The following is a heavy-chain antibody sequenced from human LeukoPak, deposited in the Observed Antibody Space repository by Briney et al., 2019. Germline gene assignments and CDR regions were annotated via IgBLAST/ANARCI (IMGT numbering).Heavy chain of an antibody. D-gene: IGHD3-3*01. Sequence: GGSLRLSCAASGLTSSNSVMSWVRQAPGKGLEWVSAISGGGDSTYYADSVKGRFTISRDNSKNTLYLQMNSLRAEDTAVYFCAKVGNFWGGYAYHHGMDVWGQGTTVIVSS. CDR1: GLTSSNSV. J-gene: IGHJ6*02. V-gene: IGHV3-23*01. CDR3: AKVGNFWGGYAYHHGMDV. CDR2: ISGGGDST.